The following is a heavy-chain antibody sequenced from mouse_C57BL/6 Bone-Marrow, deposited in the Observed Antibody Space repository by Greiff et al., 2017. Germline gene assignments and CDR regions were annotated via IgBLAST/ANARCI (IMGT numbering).Heavy chain of an antibody. D-gene: IGHD2-5*01. V-gene: IGHV1-81*01. CDR2: IYPRSGNT. J-gene: IGHJ2*01. CDR1: GYTFTSYG. Sequence: QVQLQQPGAELVKPGASVKMSCKASGYTFTSYGISWVKQRTGQGLEWIGEIYPRSGNTYYNEKFKGKATLTADKSSSTAYMELRSLTSEDSAVYFCGTYYSNVFDYWGQGTTLTVSS. CDR3: GTYYSNVFDY.